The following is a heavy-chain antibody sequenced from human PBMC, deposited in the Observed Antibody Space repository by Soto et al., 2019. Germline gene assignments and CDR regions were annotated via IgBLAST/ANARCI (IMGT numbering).Heavy chain of an antibody. CDR2: IYYTGAA. V-gene: IGHV4-31*03. Sequence: GPEKTSETLSLTCSVSGGSVATGGTYWSWARLLPGKGLQWVGYIYYTGAAYYNPALQSRVTISLDTSENQFSLKLTSVTAADTAVYYCASGTFNTISIDCWGQGRQVTVSS. CDR3: ASGTFNTISIDC. CDR1: GGSVATGGTY. D-gene: IGHD2-2*01. J-gene: IGHJ4*02.